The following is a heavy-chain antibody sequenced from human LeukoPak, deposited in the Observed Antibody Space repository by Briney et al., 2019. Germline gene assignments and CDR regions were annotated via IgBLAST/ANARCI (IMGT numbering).Heavy chain of an antibody. CDR2: IRYDGSNK. Sequence: GGSLRLSCAASGFTFSSYGMHWVRQAPGKGLEWVAFIRYDGSNKYYADSVEGRFTISRDNSKNTLYLQMNSLRAEDTAVYYCAKALPAVGWFDPWGQGTLVTVSP. J-gene: IGHJ5*02. V-gene: IGHV3-30*02. CDR3: AKALPAVGWFDP. D-gene: IGHD5/OR15-5a*01. CDR1: GFTFSSYG.